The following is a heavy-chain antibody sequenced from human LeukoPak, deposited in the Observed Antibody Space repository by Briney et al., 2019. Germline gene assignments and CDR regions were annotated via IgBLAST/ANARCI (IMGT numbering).Heavy chain of an antibody. CDR2: INWNGGST. CDR3: ARDPGTLHYYYYMDF. D-gene: IGHD1-7*01. CDR1: GFTFDDYG. J-gene: IGHJ6*03. V-gene: IGHV3-20*04. Sequence: RPGGSLRLSCAASGFTFDDYGMSWVRQAPGKGLEWVSGINWNGGSTGYADSVKGRFTISRDNAKNSLYLQMNSLRAEDTALYYCARDPGTLHYYYYMDFWGKGTTVTVSS.